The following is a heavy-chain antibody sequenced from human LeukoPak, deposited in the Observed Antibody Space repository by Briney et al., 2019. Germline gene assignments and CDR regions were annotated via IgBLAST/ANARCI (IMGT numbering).Heavy chain of an antibody. J-gene: IGHJ4*02. D-gene: IGHD2-21*02. CDR2: IYYSGST. CDR1: GGSISSGDYY. V-gene: IGHV4-61*08. CDR3: ARHGGSYCGGDCPMKD. Sequence: SETLSLTCTVSGGSISSGDYYWSWIRQPPGKGLEWIGYIYYSGSTNYNPSLKSRVTISVDTSKNQFSLKLSSVTAADTAVYYCARHGGSYCGGDCPMKDWGQGTLVTVSS.